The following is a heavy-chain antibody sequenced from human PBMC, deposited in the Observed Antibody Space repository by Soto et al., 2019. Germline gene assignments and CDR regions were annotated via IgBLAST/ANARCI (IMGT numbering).Heavy chain of an antibody. D-gene: IGHD4-17*01. CDR1: GGTFSSYA. Sequence: QVQLVQSGAEVKKPGSSVKVSCKASGGTFSSYAISWVRQAPGQGLEWMGGIIPIFGTANYAQKFQGRVTITADESTSTEYMELSSLRSEDTAVYYCARGGATVTTGDSPNWFDPWGQGTLVTVSS. J-gene: IGHJ5*02. CDR3: ARGGATVTTGDSPNWFDP. CDR2: IIPIFGTA. V-gene: IGHV1-69*12.